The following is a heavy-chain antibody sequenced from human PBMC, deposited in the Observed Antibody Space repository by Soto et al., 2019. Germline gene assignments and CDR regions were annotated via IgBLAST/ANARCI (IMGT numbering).Heavy chain of an antibody. J-gene: IGHJ5*02. CDR1: GDSIKYYD. Sequence: PSETLSLTCTVSGDSIKYYDWSWIRQPPGEGLEWIGSIYHTGNAYYNPSLKSRVTISVDTSKNQFSLKLTSVTAADAALYYCARDFFDSSDYTTNWFDPWGQGTLVTVSS. V-gene: IGHV4-39*01. CDR2: IYHTGNA. CDR3: ARDFFDSSDYTTNWFDP. D-gene: IGHD3-22*01.